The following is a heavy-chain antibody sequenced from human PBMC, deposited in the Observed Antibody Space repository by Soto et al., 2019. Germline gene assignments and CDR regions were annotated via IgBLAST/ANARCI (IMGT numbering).Heavy chain of an antibody. CDR2: ISSSSSYI. D-gene: IGHD2-2*01. J-gene: IGHJ3*02. Sequence: GGSLKLSCAASGFTFISYSMNWVLQAPWKGPEWVSSISSSSSYIYYADSVKGRFTISRDNAKNSLYLQMNSLRAEDTAVYYCARDASPVGMLVFWVSAAQDAFEIWGQGTMVIVSS. CDR3: ARDASPVGMLVFWVSAAQDAFEI. CDR1: GFTFISYS. V-gene: IGHV3-21*01.